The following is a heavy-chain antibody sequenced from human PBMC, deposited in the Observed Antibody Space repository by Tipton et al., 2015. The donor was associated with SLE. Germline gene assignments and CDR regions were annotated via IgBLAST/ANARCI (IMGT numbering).Heavy chain of an antibody. D-gene: IGHD5-24*01. CDR3: ARGRRDGYNYSYYYYYMDV. V-gene: IGHV4-59*01. CDR2: VYYSGGT. CDR1: GGSLSGYY. J-gene: IGHJ6*03. Sequence: GLVKPSETLSLTCAVSGGSLSGYYWSWIRHSPGKGLEWLGYVYYSGGTNYNPPLKSRVTISVDTSENQFSLKLSSLTAADTAVYYCARGRRDGYNYSYYYYYMDVWGKGTTVTVSS.